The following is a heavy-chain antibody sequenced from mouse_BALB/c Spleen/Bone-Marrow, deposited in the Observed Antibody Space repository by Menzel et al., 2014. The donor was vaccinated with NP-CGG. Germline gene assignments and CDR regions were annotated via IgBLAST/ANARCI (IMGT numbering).Heavy chain of an antibody. Sequence: QVQLQQPGAELVKPGASVKLSCKASGYTFTSYWMHWVKQRPGQGLEWIGEINPSNGRTNYNEKFKSKATLTVDKSSSTASMQLSSLTSEDSAVYYCARRTTTVVATDYWGQGTTLTVSS. J-gene: IGHJ2*01. CDR1: GYTFTSYW. CDR2: INPSNGRT. CDR3: ARRTTTVVATDY. D-gene: IGHD1-1*01. V-gene: IGHV1S81*02.